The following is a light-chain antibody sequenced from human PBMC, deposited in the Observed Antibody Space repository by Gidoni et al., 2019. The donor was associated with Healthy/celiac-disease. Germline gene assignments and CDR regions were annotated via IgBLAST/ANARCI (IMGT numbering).Light chain of an antibody. J-gene: IGLJ2*01. CDR2: EVS. CDR1: SSDVGGHNY. Sequence: QSALTQPASVPGSPGQSITISCTGTSSDVGGHNYVSWYQQHPGKAPKLMIYEVSNRPSGVSNRFSGSKSGNTASLTISGLQAEDEADYYCSSYTSSSTPVFGGGTKLTVL. V-gene: IGLV2-14*01. CDR3: SSYTSSSTPV.